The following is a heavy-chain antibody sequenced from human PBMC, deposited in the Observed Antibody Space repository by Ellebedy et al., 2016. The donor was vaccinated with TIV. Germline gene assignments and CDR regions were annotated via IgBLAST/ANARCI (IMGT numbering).Heavy chain of an antibody. CDR1: GYSSTNYW. J-gene: IGHJ6*02. CDR3: AGYDGYSLSGMDV. Sequence: GESLKISCKGSGYSSTNYWIGWVRQMPGKGLELLGSIYPGDSVTRYSPSFQGQVTTPADKSISTADLQWSSLKDSDTAMYYCAGYDGYSLSGMDVWGQGTTVTVSS. V-gene: IGHV5-51*01. CDR2: IYPGDSVT. D-gene: IGHD5-18*01.